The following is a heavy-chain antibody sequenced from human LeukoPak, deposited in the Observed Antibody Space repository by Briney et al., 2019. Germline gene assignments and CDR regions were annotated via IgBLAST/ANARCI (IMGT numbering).Heavy chain of an antibody. J-gene: IGHJ5*02. Sequence: SQTLSLTCTVSGGSISSGSYYWSCIRQPAGKGLECIGRIYTSGSTNYNPSLKSRVTISVDTSKNQFSLKLSSVTAADTAVYYCARYCSSTSCPSGNWFDPWGQGTLVTVSS. CDR3: ARYCSSTSCPSGNWFDP. D-gene: IGHD2-2*01. CDR2: IYTSGST. CDR1: GGSISSGSYY. V-gene: IGHV4-61*02.